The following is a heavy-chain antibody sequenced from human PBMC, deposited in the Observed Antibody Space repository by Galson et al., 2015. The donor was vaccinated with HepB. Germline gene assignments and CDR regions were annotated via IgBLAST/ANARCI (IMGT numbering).Heavy chain of an antibody. D-gene: IGHD3-3*01. V-gene: IGHV1-2*06. J-gene: IGHJ4*02. Sequence: SVKVSCKASGYTFTGYYMHWVRQAPGQGLEWMGRINPNSGGTNYAQKFQGRVTMTGDTSISTAYMELSRLRSDDTAVYYCARGGITIFGVVIPVLVDYWGQGTLVTVSS. CDR2: INPNSGGT. CDR1: GYTFTGYY. CDR3: ARGGITIFGVVIPVLVDY.